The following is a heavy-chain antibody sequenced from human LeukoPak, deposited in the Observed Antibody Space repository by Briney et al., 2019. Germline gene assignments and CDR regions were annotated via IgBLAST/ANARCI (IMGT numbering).Heavy chain of an antibody. V-gene: IGHV3-30*04. D-gene: IGHD2-15*01. CDR2: ISYDGSNK. CDR3: ARDPDGGAFDY. Sequence: GRSLRLSCAASGFTFSSYAMHWVRQAPGKGLEWVAVISYDGSNKYYADSVKGRFTISRDNSKNTLYLQMNSLRAEDTAVYYCARDPDGGAFDYWGQGTLVTVSS. J-gene: IGHJ4*02. CDR1: GFTFSSYA.